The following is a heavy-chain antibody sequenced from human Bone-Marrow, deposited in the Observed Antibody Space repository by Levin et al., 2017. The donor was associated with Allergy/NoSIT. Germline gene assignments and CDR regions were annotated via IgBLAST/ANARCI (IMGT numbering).Heavy chain of an antibody. CDR2: ISSRSTPV. Sequence: PGESLKISCAASGFTFTSYSMNWVRQAPGKGLEWVSYISSRSTPVYYSDSVKGRFTISRDNAKNSLYLQMNSLRDEDTAVYFCTRDLTLGGDSWGQGTLVTVSS. CDR3: TRDLTLGGDS. D-gene: IGHD3-16*01. V-gene: IGHV3-48*02. CDR1: GFTFTSYS. J-gene: IGHJ5*01.